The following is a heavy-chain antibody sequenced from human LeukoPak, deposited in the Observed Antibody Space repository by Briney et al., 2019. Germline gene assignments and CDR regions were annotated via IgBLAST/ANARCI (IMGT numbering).Heavy chain of an antibody. CDR3: AKEARHFDWLLPTDY. V-gene: IGHV3-30*02. Sequence: GGSLRLSCAASGFTFSSYGIHWVRQAPGKGLEWVAFIRYDGSNKYYADSVKGRFTISRDNSKNTLYLQMNSLRAEDTAVYYCAKEARHFDWLLPTDYWGQGTLVTVSS. D-gene: IGHD3-9*01. CDR2: IRYDGSNK. J-gene: IGHJ4*02. CDR1: GFTFSSYG.